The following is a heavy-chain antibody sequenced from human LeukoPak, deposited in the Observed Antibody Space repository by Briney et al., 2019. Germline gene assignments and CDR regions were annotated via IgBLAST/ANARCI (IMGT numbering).Heavy chain of an antibody. V-gene: IGHV5-51*01. CDR3: ARGSRWELLNLNY. D-gene: IGHD1-26*01. Sequence: GESLKISRKGSGYSFTCYLLGWVRQMPGKGLGWKGIIYSGDSDTRYSPSFQGQVTISADKSISTAHLQWSSLKAPDTAMYYCARGSRWELLNLNYWGQGTLVTVSS. J-gene: IGHJ4*02. CDR1: GYSFTCYL. CDR2: IYSGDSDT.